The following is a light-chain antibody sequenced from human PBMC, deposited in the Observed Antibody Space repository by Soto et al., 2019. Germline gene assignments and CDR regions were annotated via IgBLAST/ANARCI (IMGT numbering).Light chain of an antibody. CDR1: QSPLFSNGVTY. J-gene: IGKJ1*01. CDR2: EVS. Sequence: DVVMTQSPLSLPVTLGQPASISCRSSQSPLFSNGVTYLSWFHQRPGQSPRRLIYEVSRRDSGVPDRFSGSGSGTDFTLKIRRVEAEDAGVYYCMQGTYWPPTFGQGTKLEFK. CDR3: MQGTYWPPT. V-gene: IGKV2-30*01.